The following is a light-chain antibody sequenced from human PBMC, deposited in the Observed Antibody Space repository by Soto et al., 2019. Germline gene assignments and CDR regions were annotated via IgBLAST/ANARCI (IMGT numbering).Light chain of an antibody. CDR3: SSYTSSMTLV. CDR1: GRDIGGYNY. J-gene: IGLJ2*01. CDR2: DVT. V-gene: IGLV2-14*03. Sequence: QSALTQFASVSGSPGQSITISCTGTGRDIGGYNYVSWYQQHPGKAPKLMIYDVTNRPSGVSDRFSGSKSGNTASLTISGLQAEDEADYYCSSYTSSMTLVFGGGTKLTVL.